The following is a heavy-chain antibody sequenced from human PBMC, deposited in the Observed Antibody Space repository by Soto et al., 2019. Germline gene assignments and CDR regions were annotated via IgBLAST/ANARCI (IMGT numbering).Heavy chain of an antibody. CDR2: FRSGGDDDTT. Sequence: EVQLLESGGGLVQPGGSLRLSCAASGFTFSSYSMSWVRQAPGKGLEWVSGFRSGGDDDTTYYADSVRGRFTISRDNSKYTLFLQMNSLRAEDTAIYYCAKKVNSGSGSQFFDYWGQGTLVTVSS. D-gene: IGHD3-10*01. V-gene: IGHV3-23*01. J-gene: IGHJ4*02. CDR1: GFTFSSYS. CDR3: AKKVNSGSGSQFFDY.